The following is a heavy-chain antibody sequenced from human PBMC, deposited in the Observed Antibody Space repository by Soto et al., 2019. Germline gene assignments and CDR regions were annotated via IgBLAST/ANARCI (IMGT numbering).Heavy chain of an antibody. Sequence: GGSLRLSCAASGFTFSSYAMHWVRQAPGKGLEWVAVISNDGSNKYYADSVKGRFTISRDNSKNTPYLQMNSLRAEDTAVYYCARDLEVGSRLWMDVWGQGTTVTVSS. J-gene: IGHJ6*02. CDR1: GFTFSSYA. CDR2: ISNDGSNK. V-gene: IGHV3-30-3*01. CDR3: ARDLEVGSRLWMDV. D-gene: IGHD1-1*01.